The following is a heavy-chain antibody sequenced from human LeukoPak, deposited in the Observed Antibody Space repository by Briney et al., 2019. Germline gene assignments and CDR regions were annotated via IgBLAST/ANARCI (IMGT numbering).Heavy chain of an antibody. CDR2: IYYSGST. J-gene: IGHJ5*02. V-gene: IGHV4-59*01. Sequence: PSETLSLTCTVSGGSISSYYWSWIRQPPGKGLEWIGYIYYSGSTNYNPSLKSRVTMSVDTSKNQFSLKLSSVAAADTAVYYCARDPHYYDTWGQGTLVTVSS. D-gene: IGHD3-22*01. CDR1: GGSISSYY. CDR3: ARDPHYYDT.